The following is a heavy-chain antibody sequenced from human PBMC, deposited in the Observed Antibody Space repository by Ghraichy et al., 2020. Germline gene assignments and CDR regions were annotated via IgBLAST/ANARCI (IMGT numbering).Heavy chain of an antibody. J-gene: IGHJ4*02. CDR2: MNQDGSAI. Sequence: GGSLRLSCVVSGFTFSTYWMTWVRQAPGKGLEWVAYMNQDGSAIYYVDSVKGRFTISRENAKNSLHLQMNSLRAEDTAVYYCAKDPTAGSTAWYYFDYWSQGYLVPVSA. D-gene: IGHD1-1*01. V-gene: IGHV3-7*03. CDR3: AKDPTAGSTAWYYFDY. CDR1: GFTFSTYW.